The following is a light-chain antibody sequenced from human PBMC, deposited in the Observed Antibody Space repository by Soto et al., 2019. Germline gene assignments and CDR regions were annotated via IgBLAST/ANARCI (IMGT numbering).Light chain of an antibody. CDR3: QQYQSLT. Sequence: IVLTQSPAILALSPGDRATLSCRASQSVSSSYLAWYQHKPGQAPRLLIHGASSRVTGIPDRFSGSGSGTDFTLTITRMEPEDFAVYYCQQYQSLTFGGGTKVDNK. J-gene: IGKJ4*01. V-gene: IGKV3-20*01. CDR1: QSVSSSY. CDR2: GAS.